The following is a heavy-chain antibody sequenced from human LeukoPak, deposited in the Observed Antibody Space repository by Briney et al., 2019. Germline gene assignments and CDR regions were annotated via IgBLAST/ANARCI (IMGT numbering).Heavy chain of an antibody. CDR3: ASYPVGYQLLFR. CDR1: GYTFTSYD. V-gene: IGHV1-8*02. D-gene: IGHD2-2*01. J-gene: IGHJ4*02. CDR2: MNPNSGNT. Sequence: ASVKVSCKASGYTFTSYDINWVRQATGQGLEWMGWMNPNSGNTGYAQKFQGRVTMTRDTSISTAYMELSRLRSDDTAVYYCASYPVGYQLLFRWGQGTLVTVSS.